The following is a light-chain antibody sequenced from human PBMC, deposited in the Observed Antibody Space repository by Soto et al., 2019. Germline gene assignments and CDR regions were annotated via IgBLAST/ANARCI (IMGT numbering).Light chain of an antibody. CDR3: QLRSEWPLCT. CDR2: GTS. J-gene: IGKJ2*02. V-gene: IGKV3D-20*02. Sequence: EIVLTQSPGTLSLSPGERATLSCRADRSVSDTLLTWFQQKPGQAPRLLIFGTSNRAPGIPDRFSGGGSGTDFTLTISSLEPEDFAVYFCQLRSEWPLCTFGQGTKVDIK. CDR1: RSVSDTL.